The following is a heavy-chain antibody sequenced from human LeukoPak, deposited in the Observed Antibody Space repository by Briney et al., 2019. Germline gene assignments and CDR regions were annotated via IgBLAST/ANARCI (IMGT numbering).Heavy chain of an antibody. D-gene: IGHD6-19*01. V-gene: IGHV3-30*02. CDR2: IQYDVSAK. CDR3: AKSHSSASGYYFDY. Sequence: TRGSLRLSCTASGFISSDYGMHWGRQAPGKGLEWVTFIQYDVSAKYYADSVKGRFTLSRDNSKTTLYLQMDSLRAEGTAVYYCAKSHSSASGYYFDYWGQGTLVTFSS. J-gene: IGHJ4*02. CDR1: GFISSDYG.